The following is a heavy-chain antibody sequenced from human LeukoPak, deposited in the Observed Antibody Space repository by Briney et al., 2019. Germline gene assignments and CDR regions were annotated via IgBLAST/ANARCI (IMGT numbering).Heavy chain of an antibody. CDR2: ISYDGSNK. D-gene: IGHD2-21*01. CDR1: GFTFSSYA. Sequence: PGGSLRLSCAASGFTFSSYAMHWVRQAPGKGLEWVAVISYDGSNKYYADSVKGRFTISRDNSKNTLYLQMNSLRAEVTAVYYCAREGDDAFDIWGQGTTVTVSS. CDR3: AREGDDAFDI. J-gene: IGHJ3*02. V-gene: IGHV3-30*04.